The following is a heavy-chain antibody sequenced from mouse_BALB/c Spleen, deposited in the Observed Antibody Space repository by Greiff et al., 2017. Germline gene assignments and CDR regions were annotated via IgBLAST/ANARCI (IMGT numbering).Heavy chain of an antibody. D-gene: IGHD4-1*01. Sequence: VQLPQSGAELVKPGASVKLSCTASGFNIKDTYMHWVKQMPEQGLEWIGRIDPANGNTKYDPKFQGKATITADTSSNTAYLQLSSLTSEDTAVYYCARKELTSYAMDYWGQGTSVTVSS. CDR1: GFNIKDTY. J-gene: IGHJ4*01. CDR2: IDPANGNT. CDR3: ARKELTSYAMDY. V-gene: IGHV14-3*02.